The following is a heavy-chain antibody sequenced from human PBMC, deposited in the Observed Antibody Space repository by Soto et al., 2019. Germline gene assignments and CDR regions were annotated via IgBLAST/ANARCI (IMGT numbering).Heavy chain of an antibody. J-gene: IGHJ6*02. CDR3: AEALWALYCSGTSCYDDYYYGMDV. Sequence: GGPLRLSCAASGFTFSSYGMHWVRQAPGKGLEWVAVISYDGSNKYYADSVKGRFTISRDNSKNTLYLQMNSLRAEDTAVYYCAEALWALYCSGTSCYDDYYYGMDVWGQGTTVTVSS. D-gene: IGHD2-2*01. V-gene: IGHV3-30*18. CDR2: ISYDGSNK. CDR1: GFTFSSYG.